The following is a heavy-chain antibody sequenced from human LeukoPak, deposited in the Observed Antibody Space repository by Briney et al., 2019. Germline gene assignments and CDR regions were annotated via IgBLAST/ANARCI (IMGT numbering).Heavy chain of an antibody. CDR3: VRDKEVVTGIGWFDP. CDR1: GFTFSNYW. CDR2: IDSDGKTT. J-gene: IGHJ5*02. Sequence: GGSLRLSCAASGFTFSNYWMHWVRQAPEKGLVWVSRIDSDGKTTNYADSVKGRFTISRDNAKNTLYLQMSSLRVEDTAAYYCVRDKEVVTGIGWFDPWGQGTQVTVSS. D-gene: IGHD2-21*02. V-gene: IGHV3-74*01.